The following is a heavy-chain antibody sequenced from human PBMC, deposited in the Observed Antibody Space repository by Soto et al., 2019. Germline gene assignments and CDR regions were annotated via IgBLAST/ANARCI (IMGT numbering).Heavy chain of an antibody. V-gene: IGHV3-21*01. CDR2: ISGSSTYI. Sequence: PGGSLRLSCVGSGFTFSNYKMNWVRQAPGQGLEWVSSISGSSTYIYYADSVRGRFTISRENAKNSVHLQMNSLRVEDTAVYFCAREELPHGNSFNSWFEPWGQGTLVTVSS. J-gene: IGHJ5*02. D-gene: IGHD3-10*01. CDR3: AREELPHGNSFNSWFEP. CDR1: GFTFSNYK.